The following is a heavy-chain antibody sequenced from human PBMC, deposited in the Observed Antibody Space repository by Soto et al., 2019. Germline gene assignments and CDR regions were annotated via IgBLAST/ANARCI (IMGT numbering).Heavy chain of an antibody. CDR2: ISGTASRT. J-gene: IGHJ4*02. CDR3: AKAREYNYALDH. Sequence: GGSLRLSCAGSGFTPTTTPLSWVRQPPGKGLEWVTTISGTASRTYYVDSVKGRFFISRDNGKNSLYLEMTSLRPNDTALYFCAKAREYNYALDHWGQGILVTVSS. CDR1: GFTPTTTP. D-gene: IGHD2-2*01. V-gene: IGHV3-23*01.